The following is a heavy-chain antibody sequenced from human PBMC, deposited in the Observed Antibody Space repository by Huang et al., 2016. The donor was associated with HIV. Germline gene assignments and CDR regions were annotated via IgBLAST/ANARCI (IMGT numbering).Heavy chain of an antibody. D-gene: IGHD3-10*01. CDR2: IMGNGGST. V-gene: IGHV3-23*01. J-gene: IGHJ4*02. CDR1: GFTFNNYA. CDR3: AKGIKSSGSYYFDY. Sequence: EVQLLESGGGLVQPGGSLRLSCAASGFTFNNYAMNWVRQAPGKGLECVSTIMGNGGSTYDADSVKGRFTISRDNSKNTLYLHMNSLRVEDTAVYYCAKGIKSSGSYYFDYWGQGTLVTVSS.